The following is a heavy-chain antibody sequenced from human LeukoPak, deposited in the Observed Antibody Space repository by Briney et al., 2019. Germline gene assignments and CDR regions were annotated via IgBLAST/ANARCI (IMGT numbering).Heavy chain of an antibody. CDR3: TRDRTSVTLFDY. Sequence: GGSLRLSCAASGFTFSSYAMSWVRQAPGKGLEWVSNISGNNGNTYYADSVKGRFTISRDDSKNTLYLQMNSLRDEDTAFYYCTRDRTSVTLFDYWGHGTLVTVSS. CDR1: GFTFSSYA. V-gene: IGHV3-23*01. J-gene: IGHJ4*01. D-gene: IGHD4-17*01. CDR2: ISGNNGNT.